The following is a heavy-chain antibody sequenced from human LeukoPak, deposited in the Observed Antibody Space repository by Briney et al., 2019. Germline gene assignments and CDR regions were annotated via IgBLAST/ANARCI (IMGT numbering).Heavy chain of an antibody. D-gene: IGHD3-22*01. V-gene: IGHV1-18*01. CDR3: ARFPRRITMIVVAYAFDI. CDR2: ISAYNGNT. CDR1: GYTFTSYG. Sequence: ASVKVSCKASGYTFTSYGISLVRQAPGQGLEWMGWISAYNGNTNYAQKLQGRVTMTTDTSTSTAYMELRRLRSDDTAVYYCARFPRRITMIVVAYAFDIWGQGTMVTVSS. J-gene: IGHJ3*02.